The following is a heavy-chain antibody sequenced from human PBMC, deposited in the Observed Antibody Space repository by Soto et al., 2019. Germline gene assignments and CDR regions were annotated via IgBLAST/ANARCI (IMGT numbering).Heavy chain of an antibody. V-gene: IGHV3-30*18. CDR1: GFTFSSYG. J-gene: IGHJ4*02. CDR3: AKSCSSPSYYFDY. D-gene: IGHD2-2*01. Sequence: GGSLRLSCAASGFTFSSYGMHWVRQAPGKGLEWVAVISYDGSNKYYADSVKGRFTISRDNSKNTLYLQMNSLRAEDKAVYYCAKSCSSPSYYFDYWGQGTLVTVSS. CDR2: ISYDGSNK.